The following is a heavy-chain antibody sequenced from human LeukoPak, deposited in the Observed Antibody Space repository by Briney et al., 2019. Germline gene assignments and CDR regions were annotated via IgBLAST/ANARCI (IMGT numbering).Heavy chain of an antibody. V-gene: IGHV3-74*01. CDR1: GFTFSSYW. D-gene: IGHD1-1*01. CDR3: AREDNWSDGAFDI. J-gene: IGHJ3*02. CDR2: INSDGSST. Sequence: GGSLRLSCAASGFTFSSYWMHWVRQAPGKGLVWVSRINSDGSSTSYADSVKGRFTISRDNAKNTLYLQMNSLRAEDTAVYYCAREDNWSDGAFDIWGQGTMVTVSS.